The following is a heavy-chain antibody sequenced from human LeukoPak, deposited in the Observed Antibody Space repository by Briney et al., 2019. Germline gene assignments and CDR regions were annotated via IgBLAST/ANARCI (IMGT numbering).Heavy chain of an antibody. CDR2: ISSSGSTI. CDR3: ARIDCSGGSCYSDY. Sequence: GGSLRLSCAASGFTFSSYEMNWVRQAPGKGPEWVSYISSSGSTIYYADSVKGRFTISRDNAKNSLYLQMNSLRAEDTAVYYCARIDCSGGSCYSDYWGQGTLVTVSS. J-gene: IGHJ4*02. D-gene: IGHD2-15*01. V-gene: IGHV3-48*03. CDR1: GFTFSSYE.